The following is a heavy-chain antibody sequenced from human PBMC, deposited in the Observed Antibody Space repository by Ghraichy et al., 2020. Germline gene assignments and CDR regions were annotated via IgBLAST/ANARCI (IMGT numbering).Heavy chain of an antibody. D-gene: IGHD1-26*01. Sequence: GESLNISCAASGFTFSSYAMSWVRQAPGKGLEWVSAISGSGGSTYYADSVKGRFTISRDNSKNTLYLQMNSLRAEDTAVYYCARGYSGSYYGYWGQGTLVTVSS. CDR2: ISGSGGST. CDR3: ARGYSGSYYGY. J-gene: IGHJ4*02. V-gene: IGHV3-23*01. CDR1: GFTFSSYA.